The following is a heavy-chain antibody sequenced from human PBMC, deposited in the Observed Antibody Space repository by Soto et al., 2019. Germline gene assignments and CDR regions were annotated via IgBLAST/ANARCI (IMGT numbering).Heavy chain of an antibody. J-gene: IGHJ5*02. Sequence: SETLSLTCTVSGCSISSGGYYWSWIRQHPGKGLEWIGYIYYSGSTYYNPSLKSRVTISVDTSKNQFSLKLSSVTAADTAVYYCARVARVVVVAASFWFDPWGQGTLVTVSS. CDR2: IYYSGST. CDR1: GCSISSGGYY. V-gene: IGHV4-31*03. CDR3: ARVARVVVVAASFWFDP. D-gene: IGHD2-15*01.